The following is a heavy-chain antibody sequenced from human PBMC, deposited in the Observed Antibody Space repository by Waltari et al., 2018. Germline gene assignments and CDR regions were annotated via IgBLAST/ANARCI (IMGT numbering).Heavy chain of an antibody. Sequence: QVQLVQSGAEVKKPGSSVQVSCKASGGPFSSYTTSWVRQAPGQGLEWMGRISPILGIANNAQRFKGRVTITADKATSTAYRELSSLRSEDTAVYYCAGAGGGSSGYDYGEYFQHWGQGTLVTVSS. D-gene: IGHD3-22*01. CDR3: AGAGGGSSGYDYGEYFQH. CDR2: ISPILGIA. V-gene: IGHV1-69*02. J-gene: IGHJ1*01. CDR1: GGPFSSYT.